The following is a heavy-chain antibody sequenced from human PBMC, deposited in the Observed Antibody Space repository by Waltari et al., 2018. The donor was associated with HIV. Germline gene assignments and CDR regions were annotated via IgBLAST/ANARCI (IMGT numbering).Heavy chain of an antibody. Sequence: EVQLLESGGRLVQPGEPLRLSCAASGFTFSTRAMSWIRQAPGKGLEWVSSITSSSSNTYYADSVKGRFTISRDNSKNTLFLQMNSLRAEDTAIYYCARDNSGTYYGQGTLVTVSS. V-gene: IGHV3-23*01. CDR2: ITSSSSNT. CDR3: ARDNSGTY. J-gene: IGHJ4*02. D-gene: IGHD1-26*01. CDR1: GFTFSTRA.